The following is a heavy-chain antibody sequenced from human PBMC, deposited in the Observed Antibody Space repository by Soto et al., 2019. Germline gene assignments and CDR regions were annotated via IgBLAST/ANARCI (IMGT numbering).Heavy chain of an antibody. V-gene: IGHV1-69*06. CDR1: GDTFTNFA. CDR3: ARGLRCYTGHDGGGAFDI. J-gene: IGHJ3*02. CDR2: IIPMFGTP. D-gene: IGHD3-3*01. Sequence: QVQLVQSGTEVKKSGSSVKVSCKAYGDTFTNFAISWMRQAPGQGLEWMGGIIPMFGTPNYAQKFQGTVTITADRATSTAYLELRSLRSEDTAMYYCARGLRCYTGHDGGGAFDIWGQGTMVTVSS.